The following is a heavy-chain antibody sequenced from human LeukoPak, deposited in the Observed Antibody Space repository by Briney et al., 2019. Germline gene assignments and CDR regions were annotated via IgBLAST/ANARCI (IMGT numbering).Heavy chain of an antibody. V-gene: IGHV3-23*01. J-gene: IGHJ4*02. CDR3: AKLHDYGDYVLHPLFDY. CDR2: ISGSGGST. Sequence: PGGSLRLSCAASGFTFSSYAMSWVRQAPGKGLEWVSAISGSGGSTYYADSVKGRFTISRDNSKNTLYLQMNSLRAEDTAVYYCAKLHDYGDYVLHPLFDYWGQGTLVTVSS. CDR1: GFTFSSYA. D-gene: IGHD4-17*01.